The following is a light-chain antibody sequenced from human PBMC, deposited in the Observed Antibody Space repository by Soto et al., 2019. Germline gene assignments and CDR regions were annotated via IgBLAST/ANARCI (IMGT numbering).Light chain of an antibody. Sequence: EMVLTQSPVTLSLSPGERATLSCLASQSVSSYLAWNQQKPGQAPRLLIYDASNRATGIPARFSGSGSGTDFTLTISSLEPEDFAVYYCQQRSNWPKITFGQGTRLEI. CDR1: QSVSSY. V-gene: IGKV3-11*01. J-gene: IGKJ5*01. CDR2: DAS. CDR3: QQRSNWPKIT.